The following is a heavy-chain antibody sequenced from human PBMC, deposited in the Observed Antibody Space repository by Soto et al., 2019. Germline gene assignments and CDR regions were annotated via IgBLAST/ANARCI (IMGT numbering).Heavy chain of an antibody. CDR1: GYTFTVYG. D-gene: IGHD3-3*01. V-gene: IGHV1-18*01. CDR2: ITAFNGNT. Sequence: QVHLVQSGAEVEKPGASVKVSCKASGYTFTVYGISWVRQAPGQGLQWMGWITAFNGNTKYAQQFQGRVTMTTDTSTSTAYMELRSLESDDTAVYYCARISQRDFWSGYYYFFDYWGQGTLVTVSS. CDR3: ARISQRDFWSGYYYFFDY. J-gene: IGHJ4*02.